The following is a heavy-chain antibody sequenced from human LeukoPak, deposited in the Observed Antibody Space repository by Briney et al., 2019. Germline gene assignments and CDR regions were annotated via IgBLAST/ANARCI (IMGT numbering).Heavy chain of an antibody. CDR3: ARGGDYYGSGSFYTPLGY. CDR1: GFTFDDYG. CDR2: ITWNGGRT. J-gene: IGHJ4*02. D-gene: IGHD3-10*01. Sequence: GGSLRLSCAASGFTFDDYGMSWVRQAPGKGLEWVSGITWNGGRTGYADSVKGRFTISRDNAKNSLYLQMNSLRVEDTAFYSCARGGDYYGSGSFYTPLGYWGQGTLVTVSS. V-gene: IGHV3-20*04.